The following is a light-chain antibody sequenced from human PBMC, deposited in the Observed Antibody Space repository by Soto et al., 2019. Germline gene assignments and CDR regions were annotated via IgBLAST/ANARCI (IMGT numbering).Light chain of an antibody. V-gene: IGLV2-8*01. CDR1: SSDVGAYNY. CDR3: SPFASISTWV. J-gene: IGLJ3*02. CDR2: EVT. Sequence: QSVLTQPPSASGSPGQSVTISCTGTSSDVGAYNYVSWYQQDASKAPKLVIYEVTKRPSGVPDRFSGSKSANTASLTVSGLQAEDEADFYCSPFASISTWVFGGGTKLTVL.